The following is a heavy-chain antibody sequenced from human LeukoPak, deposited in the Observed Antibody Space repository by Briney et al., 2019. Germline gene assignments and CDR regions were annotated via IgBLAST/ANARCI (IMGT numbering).Heavy chain of an antibody. CDR2: INHSGST. CDR1: GGSFSGYY. J-gene: IGHJ4*02. CDR3: ARAVNIVGATCHFDY. D-gene: IGHD1-26*01. Sequence: SETQSLTCAVSGGSFSGYYWSWIRQPPGKRLEWIGEINHSGSTNYNPSLTSRVTISVDTSKNQFSLKLSSVTAADTAVYYCARAVNIVGATCHFDYWGQGTLVTVSS. V-gene: IGHV4-34*01.